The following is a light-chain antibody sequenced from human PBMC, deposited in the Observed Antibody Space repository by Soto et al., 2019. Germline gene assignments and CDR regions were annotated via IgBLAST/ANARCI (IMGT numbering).Light chain of an antibody. CDR3: QQCGSSPWT. Sequence: EIVLTQSPGTLSLSPGERATLSCRASQSVSSYYLAWYQQKPGQAPRLLIYAASSRATGIPDRFSGGGSGTDFTLIISRLEPEDFAVYYCQQCGSSPWTFDQGTKVEIK. J-gene: IGKJ1*01. CDR2: AAS. CDR1: QSVSSYY. V-gene: IGKV3-20*01.